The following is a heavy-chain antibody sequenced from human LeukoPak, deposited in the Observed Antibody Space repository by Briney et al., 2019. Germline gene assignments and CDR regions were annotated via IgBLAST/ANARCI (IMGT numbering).Heavy chain of an antibody. Sequence: GSLRLSCAASGFTFSSYWMNWVRQAPGKGLVWVSHINTDGSTTAYADSVKGRFTISRDNARNTVYLQMNSLRAEDTAVYYCARDGERISTIGGVFWLDYWGQGVLVTVSS. D-gene: IGHD3-16*01. CDR1: GFTFSSYW. V-gene: IGHV3-74*01. J-gene: IGHJ4*02. CDR2: INTDGSTT. CDR3: ARDGERISTIGGVFWLDY.